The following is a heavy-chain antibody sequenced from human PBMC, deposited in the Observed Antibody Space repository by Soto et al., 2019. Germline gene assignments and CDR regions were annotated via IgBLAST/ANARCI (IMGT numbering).Heavy chain of an antibody. CDR1: GGSFSGYY. CDR3: ARSFRGAVAGIDY. CDR2: INHSGST. J-gene: IGHJ4*02. Sequence: SETLSLTCAVYGGSFSGYYWSWSRQPPGKGLEWIGEINHSGSTNYNPSLKSRVTISVDTSKNQFSLKLSSVTAADTAVYYCARSFRGAVAGIDYWGQGTPVTVSS. V-gene: IGHV4-34*01. D-gene: IGHD6-19*01.